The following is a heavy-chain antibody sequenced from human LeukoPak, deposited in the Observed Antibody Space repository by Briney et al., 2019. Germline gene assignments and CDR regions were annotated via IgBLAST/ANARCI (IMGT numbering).Heavy chain of an antibody. CDR3: ARERLRFLEWLLEPFDY. D-gene: IGHD3-3*01. CDR2: INPSGGST. Sequence: ASVKVSCKASGYTFTSYYMHWVRQAPGQGLEWMGIINPSGGSTSYAQKFQGRVTMTRDTSTSTVYMELSSRRSEDTAVYYCARERLRFLEWLLEPFDYWGQGTLVTVSS. CDR1: GYTFTSYY. J-gene: IGHJ4*02. V-gene: IGHV1-46*01.